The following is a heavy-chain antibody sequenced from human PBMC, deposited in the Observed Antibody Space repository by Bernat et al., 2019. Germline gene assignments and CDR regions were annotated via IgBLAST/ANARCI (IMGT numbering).Heavy chain of an antibody. Sequence: EVQLVESGGGLVKPGGSLRLSCAASGFTFSSYSMNWVRQAPGKGLEWVSYISSSSYIYYADSVKCRFTISRDNAKNSLYLQMNSLRAEDTDVYYCAREITFGGVIEDYWGQGTLVTVSS. J-gene: IGHJ4*02. CDR1: GFTFSSYS. V-gene: IGHV3-21*05. CDR2: ISSSSYI. CDR3: AREITFGGVIEDY. D-gene: IGHD3-16*02.